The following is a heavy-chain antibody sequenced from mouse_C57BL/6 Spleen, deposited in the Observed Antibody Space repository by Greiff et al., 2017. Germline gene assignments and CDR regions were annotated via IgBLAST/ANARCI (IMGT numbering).Heavy chain of an antibody. V-gene: IGHV1-69*01. Sequence: QVQLQQPGAELVMPGASVKLSCKASGYTFTSYWMHWVKQRPGQGLEWIGEIDPSDSYTNYNQKFKGKSTLTVDKSSSTAYMQLSSRTSEDSAVYYCARRQLTGSYAMDYWGQGTSVTVSS. CDR3: ARRQLTGSYAMDY. CDR1: GYTFTSYW. D-gene: IGHD4-1*01. CDR2: IDPSDSYT. J-gene: IGHJ4*01.